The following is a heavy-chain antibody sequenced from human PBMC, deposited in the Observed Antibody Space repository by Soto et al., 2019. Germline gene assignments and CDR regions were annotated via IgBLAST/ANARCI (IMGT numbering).Heavy chain of an antibody. CDR2: IIPIFGTA. V-gene: IGHV1-69*13. CDR3: ARESRYCSGDSCNYYFMDV. J-gene: IGHJ6*02. CDR1: GGTFSSYA. Sequence: SVKVSCKASGGTFSSYAISWVRQAPGQGLEWMGGIIPIFGTANYAQKFQGRVTITADESTSTAYMELSSLRSEDTAVYYCARESRYCSGDSCNYYFMDVWGQGTTVTVSS. D-gene: IGHD2-15*01.